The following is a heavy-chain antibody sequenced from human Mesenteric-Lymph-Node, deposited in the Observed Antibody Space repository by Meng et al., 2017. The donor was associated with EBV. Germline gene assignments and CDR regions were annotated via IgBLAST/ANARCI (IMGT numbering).Heavy chain of an antibody. Sequence: QLHLQEPGPGLVKPSETLSFTCTVSGGSISSSSSSWGWIRQPPGKGLDWIGSIYYSGSTYYSPSLKSRVTISLDTSKNQFSLKLSSVSAADTAVYYCARDYSGSWYSGGYFQHWGQGTLVTVSS. V-gene: IGHV4-39*07. J-gene: IGHJ1*01. CDR1: GGSISSSSSS. D-gene: IGHD6-13*01. CDR2: IYYSGST. CDR3: ARDYSGSWYSGGYFQH.